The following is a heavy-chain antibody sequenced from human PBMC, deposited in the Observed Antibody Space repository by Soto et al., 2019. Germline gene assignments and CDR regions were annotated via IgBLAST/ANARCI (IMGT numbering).Heavy chain of an antibody. CDR2: ISYDGSNK. Sequence: QVQLVESGGGVVQPGRSLRLSCAASGFTFSSYGMHWVRQAPGKGLEWVAVISYDGSNKYYADSVKGRFTISRDNSKNTLYLQMNSLRAEDTDVYYCAKDRLVAATFDYWGQGTLVTVSS. J-gene: IGHJ4*02. D-gene: IGHD2-15*01. CDR3: AKDRLVAATFDY. V-gene: IGHV3-30*18. CDR1: GFTFSSYG.